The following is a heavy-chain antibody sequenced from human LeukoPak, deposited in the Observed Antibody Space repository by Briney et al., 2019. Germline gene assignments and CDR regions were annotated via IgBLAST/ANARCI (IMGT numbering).Heavy chain of an antibody. J-gene: IGHJ4*02. Sequence: SETLSLTCTVSGXSISSATDYWGWIRQPPGKGLKCIWNIYYSGSTYYSPSLKSPVTISVDPSQNQFSLNLSSVTAADPAVYYCARVADDSSGYPPYYFDYWGQGTLVTVSS. CDR3: ARVADDSSGYPPYYFDY. CDR1: GXSISSATDY. CDR2: IYYSGST. V-gene: IGHV4-39*01. D-gene: IGHD3-22*01.